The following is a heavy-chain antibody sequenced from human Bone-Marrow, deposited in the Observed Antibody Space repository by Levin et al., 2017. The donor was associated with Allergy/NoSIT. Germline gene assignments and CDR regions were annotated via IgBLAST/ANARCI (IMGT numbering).Heavy chain of an antibody. J-gene: IGHJ2*01. D-gene: IGHD4-23*01. Sequence: SETLSLTCTVSSDSLSGYYWAWIRQSAGTGLQWLGRVFLTGTTDYNPSLRGRLSISVDTSKKQFSLNLDSVTAADTAVYFCARDTGYGNNYYFDLWGRGTMVTVSS. V-gene: IGHV4-4*07. CDR3: ARDTGYGNNYYFDL. CDR1: SDSLSGYY. CDR2: VFLTGTT.